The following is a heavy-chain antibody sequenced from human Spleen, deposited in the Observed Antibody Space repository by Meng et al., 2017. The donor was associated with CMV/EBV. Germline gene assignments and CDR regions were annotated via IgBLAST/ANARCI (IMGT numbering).Heavy chain of an antibody. V-gene: IGHV3-74*01. D-gene: IGHD2-2*01. CDR2: INTDGGVT. CDR1: GFTLTGFW. J-gene: IGHJ4*02. Sequence: LSLTCAASGFTLTGFWMHWVRQAPGKGPMWVSHINTDGGVTTYADSVKGRFTISRDNAKNTLYLHMNSLRVEDTAVYYCARTKFQLLSSWGQGTLVTVSS. CDR3: ARTKFQLLSS.